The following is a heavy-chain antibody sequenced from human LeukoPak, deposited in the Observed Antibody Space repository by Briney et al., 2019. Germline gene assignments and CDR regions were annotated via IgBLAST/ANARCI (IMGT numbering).Heavy chain of an antibody. J-gene: IGHJ6*04. D-gene: IGHD4-23*01. CDR1: GFTFSGSA. CDR2: IRSKANSYAT. V-gene: IGHV3-73*01. Sequence: GGSLRLSCAASGFTFSGSAMHWVRQASGKGLEWVGRIRSKANSYATAYAASVKGRFTISRDDSKNTAYLQMNSLKTEDTAVYYCTRYGGYYYGMDVWGKGTTVTVSS. CDR3: TRYGGYYYGMDV.